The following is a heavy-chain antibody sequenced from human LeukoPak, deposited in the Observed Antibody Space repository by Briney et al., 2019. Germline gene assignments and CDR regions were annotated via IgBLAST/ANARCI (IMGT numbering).Heavy chain of an antibody. D-gene: IGHD2-21*02. Sequence: GESLKISCKGSGYSFTNYWIAWVRQMPGKGLEWMGIIYPGDSDTRYSPSFQGQVTISADKSISTAFLQWSSLKASDTAMYYRARRDCGGDCYSQSWLDPWGQGTLVTVSS. CDR2: IYPGDSDT. CDR1: GYSFTNYW. CDR3: ARRDCGGDCYSQSWLDP. V-gene: IGHV5-51*01. J-gene: IGHJ5*02.